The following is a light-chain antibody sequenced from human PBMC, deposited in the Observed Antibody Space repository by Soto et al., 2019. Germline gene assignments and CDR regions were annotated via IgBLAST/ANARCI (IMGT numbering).Light chain of an antibody. CDR2: GTS. J-gene: IGKJ4*01. Sequence: IAFTQSPATPSLSPGEQTTHSYGASQSVSHFLAWYQQKPGQAPRLLIYGTSNRATGIPARFSGSGSGTDFTLTISSLEPEDFAVYYCQQHSTWPLTFGRGTKVDIK. CDR3: QQHSTWPLT. V-gene: IGKV3-11*01. CDR1: QSVSHF.